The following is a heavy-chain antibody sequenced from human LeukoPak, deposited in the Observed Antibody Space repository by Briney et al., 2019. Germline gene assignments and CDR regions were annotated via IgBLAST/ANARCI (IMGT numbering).Heavy chain of an antibody. CDR1: GFTFSSYT. CDR3: AKDAQLRSRWFDP. Sequence: GGSLRLSCAASGFTFSSYTMSWVRQAPGKGLEWVAVIWYDGSNKYYADSVKGRFTISRDNSKNTLYLQMNSLRAEDTAVYYCAKDAQLRSRWFDPWGQGTLVTVSS. V-gene: IGHV3-33*06. D-gene: IGHD2/OR15-2a*01. CDR2: IWYDGSNK. J-gene: IGHJ5*02.